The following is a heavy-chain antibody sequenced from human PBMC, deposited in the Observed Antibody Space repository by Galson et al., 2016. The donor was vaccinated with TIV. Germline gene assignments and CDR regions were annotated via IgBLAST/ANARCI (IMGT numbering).Heavy chain of an antibody. J-gene: IGHJ4*02. CDR2: ISSSASII. CDR3: ATEGGGSAPFDY. CDR1: GSTLSMYE. D-gene: IGHD1-26*01. V-gene: IGHV3-48*03. Sequence: SLRLSCALSGSTLSMYEMNWVRQAPGKRLEWISYISSSASIISYADSVQGRFGVSRDNAKNSLYLHMNSLRVEDTATYFCATEGGGSAPFDYWGQGTLVTVSS.